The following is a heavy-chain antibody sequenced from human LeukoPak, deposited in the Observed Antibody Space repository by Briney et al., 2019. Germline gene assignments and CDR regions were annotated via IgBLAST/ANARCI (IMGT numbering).Heavy chain of an antibody. CDR1: GFSFNNDW. D-gene: IGHD3-10*01. Sequence: GGSLRLSCATSGFSFNNDWMDWVRQAPGKGLEWVSTINTGDGSTFYADSVKGRFTIFRDSSKNTLYLEMNGLRAEDTAIYFCAKDGRPRAFGLDVWGQGTTVTVSS. J-gene: IGHJ6*02. V-gene: IGHV3-23*01. CDR3: AKDGRPRAFGLDV. CDR2: INTGDGST.